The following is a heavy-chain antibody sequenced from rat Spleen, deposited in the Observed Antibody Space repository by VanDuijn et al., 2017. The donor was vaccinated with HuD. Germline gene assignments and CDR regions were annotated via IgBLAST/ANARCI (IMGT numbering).Heavy chain of an antibody. CDR2: ISYDGSST. Sequence: EVQLVESGGGLVQPGRSLKLSCAASGFTFSNYYMAWVRQAPTKGLEWVATISYDGSSTYYRDSVKGRFTISRDNAKSSLYLQMNSLKSEDTATYYCTRGGNYDLDYWGQGVTVTVSS. CDR1: GFTFSNYY. D-gene: IGHD1-11*01. CDR3: TRGGNYDLDY. J-gene: IGHJ2*01. V-gene: IGHV5-29*01.